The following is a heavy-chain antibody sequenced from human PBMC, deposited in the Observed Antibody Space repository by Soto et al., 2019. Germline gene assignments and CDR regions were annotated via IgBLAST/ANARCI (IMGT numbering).Heavy chain of an antibody. CDR3: ARLILAFTYTFYY. V-gene: IGHV4-39*01. CDR1: GGSVRSSGYY. Sequence: SEKLSLTCPVSGGSVRSSGYYWAWIRQPPGKGLEWIGSLYSSGKTYRNPSLKSRVTMSDDTSKNQLSLRLSSVTAADTAVYYFARLILAFTYTFYYWGQVFLFTIS. J-gene: IGHJ4*02. D-gene: IGHD1-20*01. CDR2: LYSSGKT.